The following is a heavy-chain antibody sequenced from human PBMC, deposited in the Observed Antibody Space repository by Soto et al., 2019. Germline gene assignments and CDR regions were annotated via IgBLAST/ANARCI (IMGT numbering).Heavy chain of an antibody. D-gene: IGHD1-26*01. CDR1: GFSFSDHY. CDR2: IRNKANGYTT. Sequence: PGGSLRLSCAASGFSFSDHYMDWVRQAPGKGLEWLGRIRNKANGYTTEYAASVRGRISISRADSKNLLFLQVTNLKIEDTAVYFCAKEATNDQWELLHFDSWGQGNLVTVSS. CDR3: AKEATNDQWELLHFDS. V-gene: IGHV3-72*01. J-gene: IGHJ4*02.